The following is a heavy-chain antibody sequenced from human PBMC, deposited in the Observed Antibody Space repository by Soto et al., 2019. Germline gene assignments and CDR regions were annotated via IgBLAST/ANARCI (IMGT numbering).Heavy chain of an antibody. CDR1: GFTFSSYW. Sequence: EVQLVESGGGLVQPGGSLRLSCAASGFTFSSYWMHWVRQAPGKGLVWVSRINSDGSSTSYADSVQGRLTISRDNAKNTLYLQMNSLRAEDTAVYYCARPYGGNSRHYFDYWGQGTLVTVSS. CDR2: INSDGSST. V-gene: IGHV3-74*01. CDR3: ARPYGGNSRHYFDY. D-gene: IGHD2-21*02. J-gene: IGHJ4*02.